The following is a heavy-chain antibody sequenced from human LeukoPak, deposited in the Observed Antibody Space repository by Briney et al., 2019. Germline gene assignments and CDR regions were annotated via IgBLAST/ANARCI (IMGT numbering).Heavy chain of an antibody. Sequence: GGSLRLSCAAFGFTFSSYWMSWVRQAPGKGLEWVANIKQDGSEKYYVDSVKGRFTISRDNAKNSLYLQMNSLRAEDTAVYYCAREAGTGYFDYWGQGTLVTVSS. J-gene: IGHJ4*02. CDR1: GFTFSSYW. CDR2: IKQDGSEK. CDR3: AREAGTGYFDY. V-gene: IGHV3-7*03. D-gene: IGHD6-19*01.